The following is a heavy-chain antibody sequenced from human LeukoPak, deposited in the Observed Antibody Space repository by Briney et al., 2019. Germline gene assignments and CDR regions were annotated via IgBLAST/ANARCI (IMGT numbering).Heavy chain of an antibody. CDR1: GFTFSSYG. CDR3: ARALAYYYDR. J-gene: IGHJ4*02. CDR2: IRYDGSNK. V-gene: IGHV3-30*02. Sequence: GGSLRLSCAASGFTFSSYGMHWVRQAPGKGLEWVAFIRYDGSNKYYADSVKGRFTISRDNSKNTLYLQMNSLRAEDTAVYYCARALAYYYDRWGQGTLVTVSS. D-gene: IGHD3-22*01.